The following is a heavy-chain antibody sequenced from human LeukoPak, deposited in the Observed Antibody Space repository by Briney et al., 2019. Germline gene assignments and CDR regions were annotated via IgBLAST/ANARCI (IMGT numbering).Heavy chain of an antibody. J-gene: IGHJ4*02. Sequence: PSETLSLTCTVSGGSISSYYWSWIRQPPGKGLEWIGYNYYSGSTNYNPSLKSRVTISVDTSKNQFSLKLSSVTAADTAVYYCAGHEYYDSSGYAFDYWGQGTLVTVSS. CDR3: AGHEYYDSSGYAFDY. CDR1: GGSISSYY. CDR2: NYYSGST. D-gene: IGHD3-22*01. V-gene: IGHV4-59*01.